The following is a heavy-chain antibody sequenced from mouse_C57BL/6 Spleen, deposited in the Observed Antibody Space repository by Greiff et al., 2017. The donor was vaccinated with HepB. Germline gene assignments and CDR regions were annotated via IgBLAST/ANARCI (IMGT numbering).Heavy chain of an antibody. J-gene: IGHJ4*01. CDR3: ARWDYYGSGYAMDY. D-gene: IGHD1-1*01. V-gene: IGHV1-81*01. Sequence: VKLMESGAELARPGASVKLSCKASGYTFTSYGISWVKQRTGQGLEWIGEIYPRSGNTYYNEKFKGKATLTADKSSSTAYMELRSLTSEDSAVYFCARWDYYGSGYAMDYWGHGTSVTVSS. CDR1: GYTFTSYG. CDR2: IYPRSGNT.